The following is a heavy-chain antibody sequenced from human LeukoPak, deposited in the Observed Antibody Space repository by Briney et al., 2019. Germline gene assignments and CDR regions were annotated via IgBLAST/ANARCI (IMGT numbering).Heavy chain of an antibody. CDR3: ARLDCVSDTCYNY. CDR1: GDSVSSDY. J-gene: IGHJ4*02. CDR2: INYSGSS. Sequence: SETLSLTCIVSGDSVSSDYWRWIRQSPGKGLEWIGYINYSGSSEYNPSLKSRVTISVDRSKNQVSLKMRSVTAADTAVYFCARLDCVSDTCYNYWAVGALVTVSS. D-gene: IGHD3-16*01. V-gene: IGHV4-59*08.